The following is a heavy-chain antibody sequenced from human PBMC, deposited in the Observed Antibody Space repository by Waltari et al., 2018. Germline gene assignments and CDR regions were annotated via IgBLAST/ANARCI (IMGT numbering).Heavy chain of an antibody. Sequence: QVQLQESGPGLVKPSQTLSLTCTVSGGSISSGSYYWSWIRQPAGKGLEWIGRIYTSGSTNYNPSLKSRVTISVDTSKNQFSLKLSSVTAADTAVYYCAREDSSSSDFDYWGQGTLVTVSS. CDR2: IYTSGST. V-gene: IGHV4-61*02. D-gene: IGHD6-6*01. CDR1: GGSISSGSYY. CDR3: AREDSSSSDFDY. J-gene: IGHJ4*02.